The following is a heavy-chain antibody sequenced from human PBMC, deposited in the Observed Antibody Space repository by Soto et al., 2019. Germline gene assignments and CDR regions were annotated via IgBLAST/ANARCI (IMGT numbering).Heavy chain of an antibody. D-gene: IGHD4-17*01. CDR2: IYHSGST. CDR3: VAVRLRRMDV. V-gene: IGHV4-38-2*01. Sequence: SETLSLTCAVSGYSISSGYYWGWVRQPPGKGLEWIGSIYHSGSTYYNPSLKSRVTISVDTSKNQFSLKLSSVTAADTAVYYCVAVRLRRMDVWGQGTTVAVSS. J-gene: IGHJ6*02. CDR1: GYSISSGYY.